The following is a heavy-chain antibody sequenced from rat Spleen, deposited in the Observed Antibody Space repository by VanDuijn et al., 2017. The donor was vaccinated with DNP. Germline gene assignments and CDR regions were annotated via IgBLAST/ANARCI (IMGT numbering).Heavy chain of an antibody. CDR3: ANQGFAY. CDR1: GFRFNNYW. Sequence: EVQLVESGGDLVQPGRSLKLSCVASGFRFNNYWMTWIRQVPGKGLEWFASITSSGSDTYYPDSVKGRFTISRDNARNTLYLQMDSLRSEDTATYYCANQGFAYWGQGTLVTVSS. V-gene: IGHV5-31*01. J-gene: IGHJ3*01. CDR2: ITSSGSDT.